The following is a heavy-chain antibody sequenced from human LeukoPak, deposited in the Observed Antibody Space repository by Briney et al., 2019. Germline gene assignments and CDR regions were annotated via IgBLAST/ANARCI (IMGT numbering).Heavy chain of an antibody. CDR2: INPNGGGT. CDR1: GYTFTGYY. CDR3: ERAVAGTTETDDY. V-gene: IGHV1-2*02. Sequence: ASVKVSCKASGYTFTGYYMHWVRQAPGQGLEWMGWINPNGGGTNYAQKFQGRVTMTRDTSISTAYMELSRLRSDDTAVYYCERAVAGTTETDDYWGQGTLVTVSS. D-gene: IGHD6-19*01. J-gene: IGHJ4*02.